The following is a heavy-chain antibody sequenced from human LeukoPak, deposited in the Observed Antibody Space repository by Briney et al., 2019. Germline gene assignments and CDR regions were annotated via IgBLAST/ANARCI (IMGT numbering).Heavy chain of an antibody. V-gene: IGHV1-69*02. Sequence: GASVKVSCKASGGTFSSYTISWVRQAPGQGLEWMGRIIPILGIANYPQKFQGRVTITADKSTSTAYMELSSLRSEDTAVYYCAYYYDSSGYYSQFDYWGQGTLVTVSS. CDR1: GGTFSSYT. CDR3: AYYYDSSGYYSQFDY. CDR2: IIPILGIA. D-gene: IGHD3-22*01. J-gene: IGHJ4*02.